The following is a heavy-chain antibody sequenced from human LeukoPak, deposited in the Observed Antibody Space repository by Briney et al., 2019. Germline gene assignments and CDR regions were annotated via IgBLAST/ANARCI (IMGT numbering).Heavy chain of an antibody. CDR3: ASRRGITIQH. Sequence: GGSLRLSCATSGFTFMNYAMSWVRQAPGKGLEWVSAISGSGGSTYYADSVKGRFTISRDNSKNTLYLQMSSLRAEDTAVYYCASRRGITIQHWGQGTLVTVSS. V-gene: IGHV3-23*01. CDR2: ISGSGGST. J-gene: IGHJ1*01. D-gene: IGHD3-10*01. CDR1: GFTFMNYA.